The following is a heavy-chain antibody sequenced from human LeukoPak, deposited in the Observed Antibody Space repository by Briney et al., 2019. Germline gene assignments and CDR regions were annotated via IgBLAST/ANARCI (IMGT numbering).Heavy chain of an antibody. Sequence: SETLSLTCAVYGGSFSGYYWSWIRQPPGKGLEWIGEINHSGSTNYNPPLKSRVTISVDTSKNQFSLKLSSVTAADTAVYYCARGRGARDYWGQGTLVTVSS. CDR1: GGSFSGYY. CDR3: ARGRGARDY. J-gene: IGHJ4*02. CDR2: INHSGST. V-gene: IGHV4-34*01. D-gene: IGHD1-26*01.